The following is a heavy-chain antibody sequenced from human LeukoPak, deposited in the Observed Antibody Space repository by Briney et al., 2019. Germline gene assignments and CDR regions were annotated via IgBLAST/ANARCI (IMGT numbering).Heavy chain of an antibody. CDR3: VKGPAEYGTGVTCYEFDS. CDR2: VTGNGIYT. V-gene: IGHV3-23*01. CDR1: GCTFTAYA. D-gene: IGHD2-15*01. Sequence: GGSLRLSCAVSGCTFTAYAWSWIRQAPGKRLEWVSGVTGNGIYTWYADSVKGRFTISRDNSKNTVHLQMNSLGVDDTAVYYWVKGPAEYGTGVTCYEFDSWGQGTLVAVSS. J-gene: IGHJ4*02.